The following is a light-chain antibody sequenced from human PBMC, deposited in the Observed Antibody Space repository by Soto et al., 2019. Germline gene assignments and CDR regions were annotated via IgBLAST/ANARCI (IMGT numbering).Light chain of an antibody. Sequence: QAVVTQEPSLTVSPGGTVTLTCGSSTGTVTSGHYPYWFQQKPGQAPRTLIYDTSNKHSWTPARFSGSLLGGKAALTLSGAQHEEEAEYYCLLSYSGARVVFGGGTKLTVL. CDR3: LLSYSGARVV. CDR1: TGTVTSGHY. CDR2: DTS. J-gene: IGLJ2*01. V-gene: IGLV7-46*01.